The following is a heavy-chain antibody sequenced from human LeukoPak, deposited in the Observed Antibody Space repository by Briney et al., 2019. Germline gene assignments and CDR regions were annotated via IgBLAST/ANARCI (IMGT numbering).Heavy chain of an antibody. CDR2: ISGYTGNT. Sequence: GASVKVSCKASGYTFTNYGITWVRQAPGQGLEWMGWISGYTGNTNYAQKVQGRVTMTTDTSTTTAYMELRSLRSEDTAVYYCARAINPAHSLSYYGMDVWGKGTTVTVSS. D-gene: IGHD5-24*01. CDR1: GYTFTNYG. J-gene: IGHJ6*04. CDR3: ARAINPAHSLSYYGMDV. V-gene: IGHV1-18*01.